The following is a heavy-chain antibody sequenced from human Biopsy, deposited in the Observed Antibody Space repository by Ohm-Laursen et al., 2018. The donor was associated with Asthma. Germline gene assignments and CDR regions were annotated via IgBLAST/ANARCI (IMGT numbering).Heavy chain of an antibody. Sequence: SETLSLTCPVSGDSITSGGCCWNWIRQHPGKGLEWIGYIHHSGTSYFNPSLKSRVSFSRDTSKNQFSLRLSSVTAADTAMYYCARIPRRSGSYFVGYWGQGTLVTVSS. V-gene: IGHV4-31*03. CDR1: GDSITSGGCC. CDR2: IHHSGTS. D-gene: IGHD3-22*01. J-gene: IGHJ4*02. CDR3: ARIPRRSGSYFVGY.